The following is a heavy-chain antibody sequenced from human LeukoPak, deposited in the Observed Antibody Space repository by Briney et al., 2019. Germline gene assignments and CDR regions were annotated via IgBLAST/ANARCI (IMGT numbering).Heavy chain of an antibody. J-gene: IGHJ3*02. V-gene: IGHV1-18*01. Sequence: ASVKVSCKASGYTITSYGISWVRQAPGQGLEWMGWISAYNGNTNYAQKLQGRVTMTTDTSTSTAYMELRSLRSDDTAVYYCARVEVVVVTAILIYAFDIWGQGTMVTVSS. CDR3: ARVEVVVVTAILIYAFDI. CDR1: GYTITSYG. D-gene: IGHD2-21*02. CDR2: ISAYNGNT.